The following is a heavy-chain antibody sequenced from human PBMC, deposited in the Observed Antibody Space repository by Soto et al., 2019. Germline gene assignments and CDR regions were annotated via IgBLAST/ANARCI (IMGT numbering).Heavy chain of an antibody. J-gene: IGHJ4*02. Sequence: PGGSLRLSCAASGFTFSSYAMSWVRQAPGKGLEWVSAISGSGGSTYYADSVKGRFTTSRDNSKNTLYLQMNSLRAEDTAVYYCAKDGGVLLWFGELLYWGQGTLVTVSS. CDR2: ISGSGGST. V-gene: IGHV3-23*01. CDR1: GFTFSSYA. CDR3: AKDGGVLLWFGELLY. D-gene: IGHD3-10*01.